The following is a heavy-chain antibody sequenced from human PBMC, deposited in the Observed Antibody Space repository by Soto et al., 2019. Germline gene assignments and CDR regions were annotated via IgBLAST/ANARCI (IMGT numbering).Heavy chain of an antibody. CDR1: GGSISSGGYY. D-gene: IGHD1-26*01. J-gene: IGHJ6*02. V-gene: IGHV4-31*01. Sequence: QVQLQESGPGLVKPSQTLSLTCTVSGGSISSGGYYWSWIRQHPGKGLEWIGYIYYSGSTYYNQSLKSLVTISVDTSKNQCSLKLSSVTAADTAVYYCARDRVDSGAEYYYYGMDVWGQGTTVTVSS. CDR3: ARDRVDSGAEYYYYGMDV. CDR2: IYYSGST.